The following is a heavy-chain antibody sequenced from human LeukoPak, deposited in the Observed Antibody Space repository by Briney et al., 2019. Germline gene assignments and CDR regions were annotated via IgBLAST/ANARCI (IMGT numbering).Heavy chain of an antibody. CDR1: GYMFRNYG. CDR3: AKLLYYYDSSQPY. D-gene: IGHD3-22*01. Sequence: GASVKVSCKTSGYMFRNYGITWVRQAPGQGLEWMGWISTFNGHTKYTQSLRDRVTMTTGTSTSTIYMELRSLRSDDTAVYYCAKLLYYYDSSQPYWGQGTLVTVSS. J-gene: IGHJ4*02. CDR2: ISTFNGHT. V-gene: IGHV1-18*01.